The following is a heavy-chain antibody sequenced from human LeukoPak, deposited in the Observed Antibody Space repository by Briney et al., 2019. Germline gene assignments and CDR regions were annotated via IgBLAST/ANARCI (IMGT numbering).Heavy chain of an antibody. V-gene: IGHV4-59*01. D-gene: IGHD2-15*01. CDR1: GGSISSYY. J-gene: IGHJ5*02. CDR3: ASSSRPRYCSGGSCYWFDP. CDR2: IYYSGST. Sequence: SETLSLTCTVSGGSISSYYWSWIRQPPGKGLEWIGYIYYSGSTNYNPSLKSRVTISVDTSKNQLSLKLSSVTAADTAVYYCASSSRPRYCSGGSCYWFDPWGQGTLVTVSS.